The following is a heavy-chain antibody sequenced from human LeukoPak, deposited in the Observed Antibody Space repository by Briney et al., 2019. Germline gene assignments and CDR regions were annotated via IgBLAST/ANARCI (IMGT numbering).Heavy chain of an antibody. J-gene: IGHJ3*02. D-gene: IGHD5-18*01. V-gene: IGHV1-8*01. CDR1: GYTFTSYD. Sequence: GASVKVSCRASGYTFTSYDINWVRQATGQGLEWMGWMNPNSGNTGYAQKFQGRVTMTRNTSISTAYMELSSLISEDTAVYYCARGRGYSYDYDAFDIWGQGTMVTVSS. CDR2: MNPNSGNT. CDR3: ARGRGYSYDYDAFDI.